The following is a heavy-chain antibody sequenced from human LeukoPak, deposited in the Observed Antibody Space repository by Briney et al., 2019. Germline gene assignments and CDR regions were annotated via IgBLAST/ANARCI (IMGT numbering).Heavy chain of an antibody. CDR1: GGSVSSGSYY. V-gene: IGHV4-61*01. D-gene: IGHD5-12*01. Sequence: PSETLPLTCTVSGGSVSSGSYYWSWIRQPPGKGLELIGYIYYSGSTNYNPSLKCRVTISVDTSKNQFSLKLRSVTAADTDVYYCARVSYSGYDFDYWGQGTLVTVSS. J-gene: IGHJ4*02. CDR2: IYYSGST. CDR3: ARVSYSGYDFDY.